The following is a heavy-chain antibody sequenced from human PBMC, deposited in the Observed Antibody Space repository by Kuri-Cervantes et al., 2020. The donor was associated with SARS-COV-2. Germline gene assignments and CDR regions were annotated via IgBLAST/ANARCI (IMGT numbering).Heavy chain of an antibody. D-gene: IGHD3-10*01. V-gene: IGHV3-23*01. CDR1: GFTFSSYA. CDR2: ISGSGGST. Sequence: GESLKISCAASGFTFSSYAMSWVRQAPGKGLEWVSAISGSGGSTYYADSVKGRFTVSRDNSKNTLYLQMNSLRAEDTAVYYCAKDLRLLWFGELLGFDPCGQGTLVTVSS. CDR3: AKDLRLLWFGELLGFDP. J-gene: IGHJ5*02.